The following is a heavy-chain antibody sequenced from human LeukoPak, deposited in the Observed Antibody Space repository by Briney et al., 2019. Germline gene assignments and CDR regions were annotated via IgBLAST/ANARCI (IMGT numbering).Heavy chain of an antibody. CDR1: GGSISSSNW. CDR3: ARLKWQYSAFDI. J-gene: IGHJ3*02. Sequence: SETLSLTCAVSGGSISSSNWWSWVRPPPGKGLEWIGEIYHSGSTNYNPSLKSRVTISVDKSKNQFSLKLSSVTAADTAVYYCARLKWQYSAFDIWGQGTMVTVSS. D-gene: IGHD5-12*01. CDR2: IYHSGST. V-gene: IGHV4-4*02.